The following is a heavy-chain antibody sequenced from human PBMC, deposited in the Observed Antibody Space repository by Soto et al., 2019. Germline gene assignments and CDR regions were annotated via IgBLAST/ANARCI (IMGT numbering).Heavy chain of an antibody. CDR2: IYHSGST. V-gene: IGHV4-4*02. Sequence: QVQLQESGPGLVKPSGTLSLTCAVSGGSISSSNWWSWVRQPPGKGLEWIGEIYHSGSTNYNPSLKRRVTISVDKSKNQFSLKLSSVTAADTAVYYCARVGAARTTLNLHGAFDIWGQGTMVTVSS. CDR3: ARVGAARTTLNLHGAFDI. J-gene: IGHJ3*02. CDR1: GGSISSSNW. D-gene: IGHD3-16*01.